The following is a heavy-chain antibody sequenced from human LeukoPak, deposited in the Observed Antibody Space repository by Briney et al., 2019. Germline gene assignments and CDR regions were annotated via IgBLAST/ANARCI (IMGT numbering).Heavy chain of an antibody. CDR2: ISAYNGNT. CDR3: ARDTSGNNFEY. CDR1: GYNLRDYY. J-gene: IGHJ4*02. V-gene: IGHV1-2*02. D-gene: IGHD1/OR15-1a*01. Sequence: GASVKVSCKASGYNLRDYYLHWVRQAPGQGLEWMGWISAYNGNTNYAQKFQGRVTMTRDTSISTAYMELSRLKSDDTAMYYCARDTSGNNFEYWDQGTLVSVSS.